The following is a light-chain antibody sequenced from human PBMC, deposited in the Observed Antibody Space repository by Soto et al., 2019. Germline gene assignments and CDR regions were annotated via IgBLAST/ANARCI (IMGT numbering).Light chain of an antibody. V-gene: IGKV1-39*01. J-gene: IGKJ4*01. CDR3: QQDFSNPLT. CDR1: QSISNY. CDR2: GAS. Sequence: DIQMTQSPSSLSASVGDRITITCRASQSISNYLTWYQQKPGTAPKLLIYGASSLQSGVPSRFSGSGSGTEFTLTISSLQPEDFATYYCQQDFSNPLTFGGGTKVEIK.